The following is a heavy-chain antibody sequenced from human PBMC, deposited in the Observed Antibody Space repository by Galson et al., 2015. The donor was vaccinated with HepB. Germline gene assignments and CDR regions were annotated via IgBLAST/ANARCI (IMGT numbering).Heavy chain of an antibody. CDR3: TTDPEVVSTRGY. V-gene: IGHV3-33*08. CDR2: IWYDGSNK. Sequence: SLRLSCAASGFTFSSYGMHWVRQAPGKGLEWVAVIWYDGSNKYYADSVKGRFTISRDNSKNTLYLQMNSLRAEDTAVYYCTTDPEVVSTRGYWGQGTLVTVSS. CDR1: GFTFSSYG. D-gene: IGHD3-22*01. J-gene: IGHJ4*02.